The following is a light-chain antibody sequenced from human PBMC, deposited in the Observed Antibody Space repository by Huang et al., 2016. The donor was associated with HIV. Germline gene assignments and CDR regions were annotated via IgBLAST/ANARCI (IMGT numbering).Light chain of an antibody. V-gene: IGKV3-20*01. Sequence: EIVLTQSPRSLSSSPGERVTLYCRASQSVSNYFLAWYQQKPGQAPRLLIHAASTRASGSPGRFSGSGSATAFTLTIAGLEPEDSALYFCHQYGTPPWTFGQGTRVEIK. CDR2: AAS. CDR3: HQYGTPPWT. J-gene: IGKJ1*01. CDR1: QSVSNYF.